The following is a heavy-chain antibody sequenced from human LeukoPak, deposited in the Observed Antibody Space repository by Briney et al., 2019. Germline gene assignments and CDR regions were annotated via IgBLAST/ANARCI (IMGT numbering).Heavy chain of an antibody. CDR3: ARMGCSGGSCYGPGYYYGMDV. Sequence: PGGSLRLSCAASGFTFDDYGMSWVRQAPGKGLEWVSGINWNGGSTGYADSVKGRFTTSRDNAKNSLYLQMNSLRAEDTALYHCARMGCSGGSCYGPGYYYGMDVWGQGTTVTVSS. CDR2: INWNGGST. D-gene: IGHD2-15*01. J-gene: IGHJ6*02. V-gene: IGHV3-20*01. CDR1: GFTFDDYG.